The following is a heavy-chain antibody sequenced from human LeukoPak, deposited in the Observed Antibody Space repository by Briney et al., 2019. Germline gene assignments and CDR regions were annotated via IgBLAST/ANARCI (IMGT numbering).Heavy chain of an antibody. J-gene: IGHJ4*02. CDR1: GFTFSSSW. D-gene: IGHD2-15*01. V-gene: IGHV3-7*01. CDR2: IKQDGSVK. CDR3: ARDTPLGCFDY. Sequence: GGSLRLSCAASGFTFSSSWMSWVRQAPGKGREWVANIKQDGSVKFYADSMKGRFTISRDNAKNSLYLQMNSLRTEDTAVYYCARDTPLGCFDYWGQGTLVTVSS.